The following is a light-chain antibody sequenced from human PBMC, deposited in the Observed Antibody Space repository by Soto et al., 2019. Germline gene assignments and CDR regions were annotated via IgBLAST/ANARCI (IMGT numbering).Light chain of an antibody. Sequence: AIQLTQSPSSLSASVGDRVIITCRASQGVGRAVAWYQLKPGKSPKLLIYDASILETGAPARFSGSGSGTDCTLAISPLQPEDLATYFCQQFNGDPCFGQGKRLDIK. V-gene: IGKV1-13*02. J-gene: IGKJ5*01. CDR1: QGVGRA. CDR3: QQFNGDPC. CDR2: DAS.